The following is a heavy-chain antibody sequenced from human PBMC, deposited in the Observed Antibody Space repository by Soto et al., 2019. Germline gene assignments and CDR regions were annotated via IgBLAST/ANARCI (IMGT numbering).Heavy chain of an antibody. CDR1: GFTFTDYA. CDR3: ARGSSGYISSWYYFDY. CDR2: ISGIGGST. V-gene: IGHV3-23*01. J-gene: IGHJ4*02. D-gene: IGHD6-13*01. Sequence: VSLRLSCAASGFTFTDYALSWVRQAPGKGLEWVATISGIGGSTYLADSVKGRLSIPRDNSKNTVSLLMNSLRAEDTAVYFCARGSSGYISSWYYFDYWGRGTLVTVSS.